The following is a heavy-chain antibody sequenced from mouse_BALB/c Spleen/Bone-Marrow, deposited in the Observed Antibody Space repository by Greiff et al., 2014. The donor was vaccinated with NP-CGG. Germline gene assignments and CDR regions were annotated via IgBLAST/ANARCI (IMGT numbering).Heavy chain of an antibody. D-gene: IGHD2-4*01. V-gene: IGHV5-6*01. CDR3: VRPYDYGTWFAY. Sequence: EVQGVESGGDLVKPGGSLKLSCAASGFTFSTYGMSWVRQTPDKRLEWVAAISNGGIYTYYPDTVKGRFTISRDNAKNTLYLQMSSLKSDDTAMYYCVRPYDYGTWFAYWGQGTLVTVSA. CDR1: GFTFSTYG. CDR2: ISNGGIYT. J-gene: IGHJ3*01.